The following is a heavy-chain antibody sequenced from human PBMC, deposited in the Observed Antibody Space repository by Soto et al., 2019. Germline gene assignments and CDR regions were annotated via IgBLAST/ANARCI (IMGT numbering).Heavy chain of an antibody. CDR1: GGSVTLTSYY. Sequence: TLSLTCSVSGGSVTLTSYYWGWIRQPPGKGLEWIGNVYYSGSTNYNPSLKSRVTISVDTSKNQFSLGLKSVTAADTAVYYCASDYSGYSADPEYYGVEVWGQGTTVTVSS. CDR3: ASDYSGYSADPEYYGVEV. J-gene: IGHJ6*02. CDR2: VYYSGST. V-gene: IGHV4-39*01. D-gene: IGHD3-22*01.